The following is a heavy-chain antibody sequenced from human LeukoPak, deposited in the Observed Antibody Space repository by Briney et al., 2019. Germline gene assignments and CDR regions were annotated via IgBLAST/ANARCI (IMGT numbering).Heavy chain of an antibody. D-gene: IGHD6-13*01. CDR2: ISSSRSTI. J-gene: IGHJ4*02. V-gene: IGHV3-48*04. CDR3: ARSGSSWYGSDY. Sequence: GGSLRLSCAASGFTFSSYSMNWVRQAPGKGLEWVSYISSSRSTIYYADSVKGRFTISRDNAKNSLYLQMNSPRAEDTAVYYCARSGSSWYGSDYWGQGTLVTVSS. CDR1: GFTFSSYS.